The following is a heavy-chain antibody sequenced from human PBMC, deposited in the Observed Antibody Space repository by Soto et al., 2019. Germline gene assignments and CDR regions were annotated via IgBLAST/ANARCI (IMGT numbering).Heavy chain of an antibody. CDR3: ARDRVVVTAIQNDAFDI. V-gene: IGHV1-69*01. CDR1: GGTFSSYA. Sequence: QVQLVQSGAEVKKPASSVKVSCKASGGTFSSYAISWVRQAPGQGLEWMGGIIPIFGTANYAQKFQGRVTITADESTSTAYMELGSLRSEDTAVYYCARDRVVVTAIQNDAFDIWGQGTMLTVSS. J-gene: IGHJ3*02. D-gene: IGHD2-21*02. CDR2: IIPIFGTA.